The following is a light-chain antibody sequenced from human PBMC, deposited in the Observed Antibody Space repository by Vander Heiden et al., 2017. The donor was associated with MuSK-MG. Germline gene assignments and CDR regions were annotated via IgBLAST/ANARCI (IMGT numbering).Light chain of an antibody. CDR3: QQSYLTPWT. V-gene: IGKV1-39*01. J-gene: IGKJ1*01. CDR2: SAS. Sequence: DIQMTQSPSSLSASVGDRITITCRASQTISRSLNWYQQKPGKAPKVLIYSASSAQSGVPSRFSRSGSGTDFTLTISSLQPEDFASYYCQQSYLTPWTFGPGTKVEVK. CDR1: QTISRS.